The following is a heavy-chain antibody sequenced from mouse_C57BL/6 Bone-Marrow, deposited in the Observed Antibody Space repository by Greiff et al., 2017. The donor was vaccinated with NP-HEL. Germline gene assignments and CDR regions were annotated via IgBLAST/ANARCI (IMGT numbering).Heavy chain of an antibody. D-gene: IGHD3-3*01. CDR3: AREGRDSFAY. V-gene: IGHV1-50*01. CDR1: GYTFTSYW. J-gene: IGHJ3*01. CDR2: IDPSDSST. Sequence: QVQLKQPGAELVKPGASVKLSCKASGYTFTSYWMQWVKQRPGQGLEWIGEIDPSDSSTNYNQKFKGKATLTVDTSSSTAYMQLSSLTSEDSAVYYCAREGRDSFAYWGKGTLVTGSA.